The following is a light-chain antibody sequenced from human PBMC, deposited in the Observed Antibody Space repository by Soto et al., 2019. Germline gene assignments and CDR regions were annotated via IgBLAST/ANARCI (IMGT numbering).Light chain of an antibody. CDR3: HQGHNWPLT. V-gene: IGKV3-15*01. CDR1: QTISSE. CDR2: GAS. J-gene: IGKJ2*01. Sequence: EIVMTQSPATLSVSPGERATLSFRASQTISSELAWYQQKPGQPPRLLIYGASTRPTGVPARFTGRGSGSDSSLTISGLQTEDFAVYYCHQGHNWPLTFGQGTSVEI.